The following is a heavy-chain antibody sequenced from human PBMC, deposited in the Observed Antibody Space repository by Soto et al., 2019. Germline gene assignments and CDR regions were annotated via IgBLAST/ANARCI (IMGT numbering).Heavy chain of an antibody. J-gene: IGHJ4*02. V-gene: IGHV1-69*01. D-gene: IGHD1-26*01. CDR3: ARDGGRHSGGIDY. Sequence: QVQLVQSGAEVKKPGSSVKVSCKASGGPFCGYSITWVRQAPGQGLEWMGGIIPIFGTANYAQKFQGRVTITADESTSTAYMELSSLRSEDTAVYYCARDGGRHSGGIDYWGQGTLVTVSS. CDR2: IIPIFGTA. CDR1: GGPFCGYS.